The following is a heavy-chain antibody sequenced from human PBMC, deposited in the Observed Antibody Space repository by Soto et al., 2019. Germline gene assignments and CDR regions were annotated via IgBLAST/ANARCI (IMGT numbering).Heavy chain of an antibody. CDR1: GNTFSNFW. V-gene: IGHV5-51*01. J-gene: IGHJ4*02. CDR3: ERSHRSSPYFDY. CDR2: IYPGDSET. D-gene: IGHD6-13*01. Sequence: PGESLKISCQCSGNTFSNFWIAWVRQLPGKGLEYMGIIYPGDSETRYSPPFHGKVTISADRSIGTAYLQWSSLEASDSAFYFCERSHRSSPYFDYWGQGALVTVSS.